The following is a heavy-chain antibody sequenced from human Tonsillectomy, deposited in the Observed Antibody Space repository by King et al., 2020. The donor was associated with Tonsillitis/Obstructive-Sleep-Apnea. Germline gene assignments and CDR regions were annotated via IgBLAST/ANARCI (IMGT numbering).Heavy chain of an antibody. D-gene: IGHD6-19*01. Sequence: VQLVESGGGLVKPGGSLRLSCAASGFTFSSYSMNWVRQAPGKGLEWVSSISSSSSYIYYADSVKGRFTISRDNAKNSLYLQMNSLRAEDTAVYYCARGGYSSGWYGGGDYWGQGTLVTVSS. CDR2: ISSSSSYI. V-gene: IGHV3-21*01. CDR3: ARGGYSSGWYGGGDY. J-gene: IGHJ4*02. CDR1: GFTFSSYS.